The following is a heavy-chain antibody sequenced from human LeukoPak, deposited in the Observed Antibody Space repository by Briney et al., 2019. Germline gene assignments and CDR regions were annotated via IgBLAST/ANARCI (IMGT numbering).Heavy chain of an antibody. CDR2: IYSGGGT. CDR3: ARDSSGPLY. J-gene: IGHJ4*02. Sequence: GGSLRLSCGASGFTLRNYWMHWVRQAPGKGLEWVSVIYSGGGTYYADSVKGRFTISRDNSKDTLYLQMNSLSAEDTAVYYCARDSSGPLYWGQGTLVTVSS. CDR1: GFTLRNYW. D-gene: IGHD6-19*01. V-gene: IGHV3-66*01.